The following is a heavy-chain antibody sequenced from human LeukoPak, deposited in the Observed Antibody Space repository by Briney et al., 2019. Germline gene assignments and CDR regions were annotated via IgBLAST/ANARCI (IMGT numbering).Heavy chain of an antibody. V-gene: IGHV3-9*01. J-gene: IGHJ4*02. CDR1: GFTFDDYA. CDR2: ISWNSGSI. CDR3: ASQEGATSRFDY. D-gene: IGHD1-26*01. Sequence: GGSLRLSCAASGFTFDDYAMHWVRQAPGKGLEWVSGISWNSGSIGYADSVKGRFTISRDNSKNTVYLQMNSLRAEDTAVYYCASQEGATSRFDYWGQGTLVTVSS.